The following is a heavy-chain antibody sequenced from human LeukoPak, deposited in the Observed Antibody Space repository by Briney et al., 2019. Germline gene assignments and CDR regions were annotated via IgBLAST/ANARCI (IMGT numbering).Heavy chain of an antibody. J-gene: IGHJ6*02. CDR2: INHSGST. V-gene: IGHV4-34*01. CDR3: ARSYSSSGYYYYGMDL. D-gene: IGHD6-6*01. CDR1: GGSFSGYY. Sequence: SETLSLTCAVYGGSFSGYYWSWIRQPPGKGLEWIGEINHSGSTNYNPSLKSRVTISVDTSKNQFSLKLSSVTAADTAVYYCARSYSSSGYYYYGMDLWGQGTTVTVSS.